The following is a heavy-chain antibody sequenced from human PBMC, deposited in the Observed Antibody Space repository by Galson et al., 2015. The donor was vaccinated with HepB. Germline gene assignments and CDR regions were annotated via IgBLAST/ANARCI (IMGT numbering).Heavy chain of an antibody. D-gene: IGHD6-19*01. CDR3: ARESGWQYGYSSGRYDY. J-gene: IGHJ4*02. V-gene: IGHV1-3*01. Sequence: NFQGRVTITRDTSASTAYMDLSSLRSEDTAVYYCARESGWQYGYSSGRYDYWGQGTLVTVSP.